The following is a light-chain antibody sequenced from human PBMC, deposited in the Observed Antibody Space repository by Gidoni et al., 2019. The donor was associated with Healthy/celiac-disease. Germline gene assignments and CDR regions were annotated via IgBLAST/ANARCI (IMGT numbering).Light chain of an antibody. CDR2: LGS. V-gene: IGKV2-28*01. CDR1: QSLLHSNGYNY. CDR3: MQALQTPLR. J-gene: IGKJ4*02. Sequence: DIVMTQSPLSLPVTPGEPASISCRSSQSLLHSNGYNYLDWYLQKPGQAPQLLIYLGSNRASGVPERFSGSGSGTDFTLKISRVEAEDVGVYYCMQALQTPLRFGGGTKVEIK.